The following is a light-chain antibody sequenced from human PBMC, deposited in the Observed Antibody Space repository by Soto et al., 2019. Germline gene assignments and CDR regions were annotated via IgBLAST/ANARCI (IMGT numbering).Light chain of an antibody. CDR3: QQYNNWPPIP. Sequence: TQSPSTLSVSHGDRATLSCRASQSVSRSYLGCYQQKPGQAPRLLSYGASTRATGIPARFSGSGSGTEFTLTISSLQSEDFAVYFCQQYNNWPPIPFGQGTRLEIK. V-gene: IGKV3-15*01. CDR1: QSVSRSY. J-gene: IGKJ5*01. CDR2: GAS.